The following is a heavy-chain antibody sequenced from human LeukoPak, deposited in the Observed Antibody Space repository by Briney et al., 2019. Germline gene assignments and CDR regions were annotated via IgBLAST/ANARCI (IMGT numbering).Heavy chain of an antibody. D-gene: IGHD2-21*02. Sequence: SETLSLTCTVSGGSISSGSYYWNWIRQSAGKGLEWIGRIYTSGSTNYNPSLKSRVTISLDTSKNQFSLKLRSVTAADTAVYYCARLGYATANFDYWGQGTLVTVSS. CDR3: ARLGYATANFDY. CDR2: IYTSGST. V-gene: IGHV4-61*02. J-gene: IGHJ4*02. CDR1: GGSISSGSYY.